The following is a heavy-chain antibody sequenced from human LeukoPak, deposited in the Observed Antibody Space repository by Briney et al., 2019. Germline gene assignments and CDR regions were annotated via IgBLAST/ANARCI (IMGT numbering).Heavy chain of an antibody. CDR3: ARDRDKQINLRPNYFDY. Sequence: ASVKVSCKASGYTFTNYDISWVRQAPGQGLEWMGWISAYNGDTNYARTFQGRITMTTVSSTSTVYMELRSLRSDDTAVYYCARDRDKQINLRPNYFDYWGQGTLVTVSS. V-gene: IGHV1-18*01. J-gene: IGHJ4*02. CDR2: ISAYNGDT. CDR1: GYTFTNYD. D-gene: IGHD3-16*01.